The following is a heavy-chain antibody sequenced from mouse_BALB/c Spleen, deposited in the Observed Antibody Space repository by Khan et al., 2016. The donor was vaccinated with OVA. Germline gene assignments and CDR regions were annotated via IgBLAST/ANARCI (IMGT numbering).Heavy chain of an antibody. V-gene: IGHV9-3-1*01. J-gene: IGHJ4*01. CDR1: GYTFRNFG. CDR2: INTYTGEP. D-gene: IGHD2-10*01. Sequence: QIQLVQSGPELKKPGETVKISCKASGYTFRNFGMNWVKQAPGKGLEWMGWINTYTGEPTYADDFKGRFAFSFETSASTAYLQINNLKNEDTATYFCARPPYFSYTLDYWGQGTSVTVSS. CDR3: ARPPYFSYTLDY.